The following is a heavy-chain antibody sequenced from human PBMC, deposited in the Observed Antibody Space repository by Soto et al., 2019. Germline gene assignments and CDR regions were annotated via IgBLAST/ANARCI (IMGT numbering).Heavy chain of an antibody. CDR1: GSTFSSYT. CDR2: ISGSGGST. V-gene: IGHV3-23*01. D-gene: IGHD3-10*01. J-gene: IGHJ4*02. Sequence: EVQLLESGGGLVQPGGSLRLSCAASGSTFSSYTMSWVRQATGKGLEWVSAISGSGGSTYYADSVKGRFTISRDNSKNTLYLQMNSLRAEDTAVYYCAKVVTMVRGNSYFDYWGQGTLVTVSS. CDR3: AKVVTMVRGNSYFDY.